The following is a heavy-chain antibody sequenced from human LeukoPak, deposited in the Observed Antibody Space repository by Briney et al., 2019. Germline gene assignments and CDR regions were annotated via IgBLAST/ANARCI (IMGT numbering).Heavy chain of an antibody. J-gene: IGHJ6*03. Sequence: PSETLSLTCTVSGGSISSSSYYWGWIRQPPGKGLEWIGSIYYTGSTYYNPSLKSRVTISVDTSKNQFSLNLSSVTAADTAMYYCARAVIRAGNGGSHYYYMDVWGKGTTVIVSS. V-gene: IGHV4-39*07. CDR2: IYYTGST. D-gene: IGHD2-8*01. CDR1: GGSISSSSYY. CDR3: ARAVIRAGNGGSHYYYMDV.